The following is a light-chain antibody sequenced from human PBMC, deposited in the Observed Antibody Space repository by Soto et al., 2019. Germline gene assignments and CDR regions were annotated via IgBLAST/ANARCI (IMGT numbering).Light chain of an antibody. CDR2: SAS. V-gene: IGKV1-17*01. J-gene: IGKJ1*01. CDR3: LHHKNFPWA. Sequence: DIQMTQSPSSLSASVGDRVTVTCRASQDIRNDLGWYQQKPGKAPKRLISSASSLQSGVPSRFSGSGSGTEFTLTIASLQPEDFATYFCLHHKNFPWAFGQGTKVDVK. CDR1: QDIRND.